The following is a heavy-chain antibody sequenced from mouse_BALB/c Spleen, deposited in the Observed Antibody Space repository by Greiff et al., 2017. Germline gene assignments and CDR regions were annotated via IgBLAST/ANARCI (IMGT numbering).Heavy chain of an antibody. CDR3: TRPIDRYYVAMDY. CDR1: GYTFTSYC. J-gene: IGHJ4*01. Sequence: EVQLQQSGTVLARPGASVKMSCKASGYTFTSYCMHWVIQRPGQGLEWIGAIYPGNSDTSYNQKFKGKAKLTAVTSTSTAYMELSSLTNEDSAVYYYTRPIDRYYVAMDYWGQGTSVTVSS. D-gene: IGHD2-12*01. CDR2: IYPGNSDT. V-gene: IGHV1-5*01.